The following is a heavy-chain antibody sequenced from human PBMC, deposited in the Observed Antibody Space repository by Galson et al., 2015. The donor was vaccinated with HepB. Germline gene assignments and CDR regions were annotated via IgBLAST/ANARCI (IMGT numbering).Heavy chain of an antibody. Sequence: SLRLSCAASEFTFSSYGMHWVRQAPGKGLEWVAVISYDGSNKYYADSVKGRFTISRDTSKNTLYLKMNSLRAEDTVVYYCAKDRKITPIYSYDLFDNWGPVRLVSISS. CDR2: ISYDGSNK. CDR3: AKDRKITPIYSYDLFDN. D-gene: IGHD5-18*01. CDR1: EFTFSSYG. V-gene: IGHV3-30*18. J-gene: IGHJ3*02.